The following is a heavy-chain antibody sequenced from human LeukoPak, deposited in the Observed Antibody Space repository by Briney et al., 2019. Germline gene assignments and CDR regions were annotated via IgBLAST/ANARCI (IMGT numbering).Heavy chain of an antibody. CDR1: GGSFSGYY. CDR2: INHSGST. D-gene: IGHD2-15*01. V-gene: IGHV4-34*01. J-gene: IGHJ3*02. Sequence: SSETLSLTCAVYGGSFSGYYWSWIRQPPGKGLEWIGEINHSGSTNYNPSLKSRVTISVDTSKNQFSLKLSSVTAADTAVYYCARALGYCSGGSCYSHAFDIWGQGTMVTVSS. CDR3: ARALGYCSGGSCYSHAFDI.